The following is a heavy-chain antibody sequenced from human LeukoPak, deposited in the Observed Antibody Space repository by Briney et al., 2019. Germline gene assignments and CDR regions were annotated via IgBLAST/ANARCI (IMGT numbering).Heavy chain of an antibody. V-gene: IGHV1-69*05. CDR1: GGTFSSYA. CDR2: IIPIFGTA. CDR3: ASEVRYCSGGSCLFDP. Sequence: SVKVSCKASGGTFSSYAISWVRQAPGQGLEWMGGIIPIFGTANYAQKFQGRVTITTDESTSTAYMELSSLRSEDTAVYDCASEVRYCSGGSCLFDPWGQGTLVTVAS. D-gene: IGHD2-15*01. J-gene: IGHJ5*02.